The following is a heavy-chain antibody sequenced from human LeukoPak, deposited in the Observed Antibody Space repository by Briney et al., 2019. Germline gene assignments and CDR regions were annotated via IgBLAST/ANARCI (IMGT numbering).Heavy chain of an antibody. J-gene: IGHJ4*02. D-gene: IGHD3-16*02. CDR2: INHSGST. Sequence: SETLSLTCAVYGGSFSGYYWSWIRQPPGKGLEWIGEINHSGSTNYNPSLKSRVTVSVDTSKNQFSLKLSSVTAADTAVCYCARTRRRPAYYDYVWGSYRPNYFDYWGQGTLVTVSS. V-gene: IGHV4-34*01. CDR3: ARTRRRPAYYDYVWGSYRPNYFDY. CDR1: GGSFSGYY.